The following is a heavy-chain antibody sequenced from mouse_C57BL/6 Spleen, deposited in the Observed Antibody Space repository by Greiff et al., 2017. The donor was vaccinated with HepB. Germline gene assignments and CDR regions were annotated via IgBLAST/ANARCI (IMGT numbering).Heavy chain of an antibody. CDR1: GYAFTNYL. Sequence: VQLQQSGAELVRPGTSVKVSCKASGYAFTNYLIEWVKQRPGRGLEWIGVINPGSGGTNYNEKFKGKATLTADKSSSTAYMQLSSLTSEDSAVYFCARGPRHFDVWGTGTTVTVSS. J-gene: IGHJ1*03. CDR3: ARGPRHFDV. V-gene: IGHV1-54*01. CDR2: INPGSGGT.